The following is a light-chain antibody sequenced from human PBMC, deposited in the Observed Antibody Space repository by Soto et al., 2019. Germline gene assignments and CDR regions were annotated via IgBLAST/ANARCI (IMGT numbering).Light chain of an antibody. Sequence: QSVLTQPASVSGSPGQSITISCTGTSSDVGGFNSVSWYQLRPGPAPKLILYDVVDRPSGVSYRFSGSKSGNTASLTISGLQAADEADYFCSSYTSTMTNVFGSGTKVTVL. CDR3: SSYTSTMTNV. CDR2: DVV. V-gene: IGLV2-14*03. J-gene: IGLJ1*01. CDR1: SSDVGGFNS.